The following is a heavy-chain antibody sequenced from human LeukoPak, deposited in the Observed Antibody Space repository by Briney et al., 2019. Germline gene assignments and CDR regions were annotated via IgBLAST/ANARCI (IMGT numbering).Heavy chain of an antibody. CDR3: VGHYEVEWLPVDS. CDR2: ISSSSATI. CDR1: GLIFSRYS. Sequence: GGSLRLSCAASGLIFSRYSMNWVRQAPGKGLEWISYISSSSATIYQADSVKGRFTVSRDNAKNSLYLQMNNLRAEDTAIYYCVGHYEVEWLPVDSWGQGTLVTVSP. V-gene: IGHV3-48*01. J-gene: IGHJ4*02. D-gene: IGHD3-3*01.